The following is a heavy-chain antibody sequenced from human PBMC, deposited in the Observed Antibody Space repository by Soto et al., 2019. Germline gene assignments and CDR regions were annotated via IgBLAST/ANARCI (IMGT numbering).Heavy chain of an antibody. CDR3: AKGSGSYYYYMDV. CDR1: GFTFDDYA. V-gene: IGHV3-9*01. CDR2: ISWNSGSI. J-gene: IGHJ6*03. D-gene: IGHD7-27*01. Sequence: LSLTCAASGFTFDDYAMHWVRQAPGKGLEWVSGISWNSGSIGYADSVKGRFTISRDNAKNSLYLQMNSLRAEDTALYYCAKGSGSYYYYMDVWGKGTTVTVSS.